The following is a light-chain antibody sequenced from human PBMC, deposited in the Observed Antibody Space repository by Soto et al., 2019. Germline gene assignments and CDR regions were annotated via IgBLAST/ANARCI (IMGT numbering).Light chain of an antibody. Sequence: QSVRSQPPSASGTPGQRVTISGSGHISNFENSHAYWYQQIPGMAPKFLIYCRSRRASGCPDRFSGSKSGPSASLPIPGLRSEDQAAYYCGAWHDSLSAVVFGGGTTVPVL. J-gene: IGLJ2*01. V-gene: IGLV1-47*01. CDR2: CRS. CDR3: GAWHDSLSAVV. CDR1: ISNFENSH.